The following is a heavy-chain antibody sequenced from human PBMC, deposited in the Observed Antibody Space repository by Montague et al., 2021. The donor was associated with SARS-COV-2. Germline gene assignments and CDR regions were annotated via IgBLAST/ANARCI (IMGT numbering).Heavy chain of an antibody. J-gene: IGHJ2*01. CDR3: ARIPEYSSGGGPDWYFDL. V-gene: IGHV2-70*01. CDR2: IDWDDDT. Sequence: PALVKPTQTLTLTCTFSGFSVSTSGLCVSWIRQPPGKALEWLAPIDWDDDTYYSTSLKTRLAISNDTSKNQVVLTMTDMDPVDTGTYYCARIPEYSSGGGPDWYFDLWGRGTLVTVSS. D-gene: IGHD6-19*01. CDR1: GFSVSTSGLC.